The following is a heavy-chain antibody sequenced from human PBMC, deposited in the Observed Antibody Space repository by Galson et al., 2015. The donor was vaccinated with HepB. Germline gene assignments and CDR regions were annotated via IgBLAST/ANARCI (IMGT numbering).Heavy chain of an antibody. Sequence: SLRLSCAASGFTFSSHWMSWVRQAPGKGLEWVANIKQDGSEKYYVDSVKGRFTISRDNAKNSLYLQMNSLRAEDTAVYYCARDLDSGSFDYWGQGTLVTVSS. V-gene: IGHV3-7*03. CDR1: GFTFSSHW. D-gene: IGHD3-3*01. CDR3: ARDLDSGSFDY. CDR2: IKQDGSEK. J-gene: IGHJ4*02.